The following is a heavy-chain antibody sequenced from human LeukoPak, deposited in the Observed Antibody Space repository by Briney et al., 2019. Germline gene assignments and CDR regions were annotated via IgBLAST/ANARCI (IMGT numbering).Heavy chain of an antibody. CDR2: IYSGGNT. CDR1: GFSVSNTY. D-gene: IGHD6-6*01. CDR3: ARPYSSSSDY. Sequence: PGGSLRLSCAASGFSVSNTYMSWVRRAPGKGLEWVSIIYSGGNTYYADSVKGRFTISRDNSKNTLYLQMNRLRPEDTAVYYCARPYSSSSDYWGQGTLVTVSS. V-gene: IGHV3-53*01. J-gene: IGHJ4*02.